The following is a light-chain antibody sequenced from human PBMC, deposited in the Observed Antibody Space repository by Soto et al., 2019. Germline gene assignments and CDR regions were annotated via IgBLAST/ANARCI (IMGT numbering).Light chain of an antibody. CDR2: RAS. CDR1: QSINNW. V-gene: IGKV1-5*03. Sequence: DIQMTQSPSTLSASVGDRVTITCRASQSINNWLAWYQQKPGKAPKLLIYRASSLENGVPSRFSGRGSRTEFIFTIPCLQPDYFATYYCQQYSSASTFGQGTKVEI. J-gene: IGKJ1*01. CDR3: QQYSSAST.